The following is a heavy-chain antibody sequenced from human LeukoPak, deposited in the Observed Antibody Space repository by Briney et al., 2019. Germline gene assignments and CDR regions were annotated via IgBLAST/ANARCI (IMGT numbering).Heavy chain of an antibody. D-gene: IGHD6-13*01. CDR3: ARARYSSLFDP. CDR1: GGSISSYY. J-gene: IGHJ5*02. Sequence: PSETLSLTCTVSGGSISSYYWSWIRQPPGKGLEWIGYIYHSGSTNYNPSLKSRVTISVDTSKNQFSLKLSSVTAADTAVYYCARARYSSLFDPWGQGTLVTVSS. CDR2: IYHSGST. V-gene: IGHV4-59*01.